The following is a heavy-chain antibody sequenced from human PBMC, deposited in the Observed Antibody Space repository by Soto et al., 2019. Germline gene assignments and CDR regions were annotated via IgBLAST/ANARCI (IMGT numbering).Heavy chain of an antibody. V-gene: IGHV3-21*01. CDR3: ARGDTAMVLPYYFDY. Sequence: VQLVESGGGLVKPGGSLRLSCAASGFTFSSYSMNWVRQAPGKGLEWVSSISSSSSYIYYADSVKGRFTISRDNAKNSLYLQMNSLRAEDTAVYYCARGDTAMVLPYYFDYWGQGTLVTVSS. J-gene: IGHJ4*02. D-gene: IGHD5-18*01. CDR2: ISSSSSYI. CDR1: GFTFSSYS.